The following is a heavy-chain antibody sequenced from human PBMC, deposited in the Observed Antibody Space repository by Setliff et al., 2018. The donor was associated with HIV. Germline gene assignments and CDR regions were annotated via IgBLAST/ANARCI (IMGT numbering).Heavy chain of an antibody. D-gene: IGHD6-19*01. CDR2: VSHTGST. CDR3: AKGVAGLQYYYYYMDV. J-gene: IGHJ6*03. CDR1: GGSLSGYY. V-gene: IGHV4-34*01. Sequence: KSSETLSLTCAVYGGSLSGYYWRWIRQPPGKGLEWIGDVSHTGSTNYNPSLKSRITISADTPKNQFSLKLSSVTAADTAVYYCAKGVAGLQYYYYYMDVWGKGTTVTVSS.